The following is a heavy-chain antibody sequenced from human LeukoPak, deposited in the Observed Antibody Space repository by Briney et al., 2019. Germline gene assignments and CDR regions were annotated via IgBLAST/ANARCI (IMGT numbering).Heavy chain of an antibody. Sequence: PGGSLRLSCAASGFTFDDYGMSWVRQVPGRGLEWVSGITWNADNTGYAEAVKGRFTISRDNAKNPLYLQMNSLRAEDTALYYCARDWRSGYSIDNWGQGTQVTVSS. J-gene: IGHJ4*02. CDR1: GFTFDDYG. CDR3: ARDWRSGYSIDN. CDR2: ITWNADNT. D-gene: IGHD6-19*01. V-gene: IGHV3-20*04.